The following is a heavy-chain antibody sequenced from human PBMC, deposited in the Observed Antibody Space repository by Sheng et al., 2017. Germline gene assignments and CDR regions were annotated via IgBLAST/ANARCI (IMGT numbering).Heavy chain of an antibody. D-gene: IGHD3-3*01. V-gene: IGHV1-69*05. Sequence: QVQLVQSGAEVKKPGSSVKVSCKASGGTFSSYAISWVRQAPGQGLEWMGGIIPIFGTANYAQKFQGRVTITTDESTSTAYMELSSLRSEDTAVYYCARGVWRGYPLPDYYYYYMDVWGKGTTVTVSS. CDR3: ARGVWRGYPLPDYYYYYMDV. CDR1: GGTFSSYA. CDR2: IIPIFGTA. J-gene: IGHJ6*03.